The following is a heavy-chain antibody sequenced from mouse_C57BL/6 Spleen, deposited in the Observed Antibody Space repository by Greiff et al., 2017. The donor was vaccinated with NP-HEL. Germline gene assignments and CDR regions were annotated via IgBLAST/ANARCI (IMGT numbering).Heavy chain of an antibody. V-gene: IGHV5-4*01. CDR1: GFTFSSYA. CDR3: ARDALDY. J-gene: IGHJ4*01. CDR2: ISDGGSYT. Sequence: EVKLVESGGGLVKPGGSLKLSCAASGFTFSSYAMSWVRQTPEKRLEWVATISDGGSYTYYPDNVKGRFTISRDNAKNNLYLQMGHLKSEDTAMYYCARDALDYWGQGTSVTVSS.